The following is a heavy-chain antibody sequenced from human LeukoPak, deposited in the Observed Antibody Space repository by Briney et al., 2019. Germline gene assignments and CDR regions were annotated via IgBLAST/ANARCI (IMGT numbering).Heavy chain of an antibody. CDR2: ISSSSSYT. D-gene: IGHD5-18*01. CDR1: GFTFSDYY. V-gene: IGHV3-11*03. Sequence: PGGSLRLSCAASGFTFSDYYMSWIRQAPGKGLEWVSYISSSSSYTNYADSVKGRFTISRDNAKNSLYLQMNSLRAEDTAVYYCARSGDSYGFQGIYWGQGTLVTVFS. CDR3: ARSGDSYGFQGIY. J-gene: IGHJ4*02.